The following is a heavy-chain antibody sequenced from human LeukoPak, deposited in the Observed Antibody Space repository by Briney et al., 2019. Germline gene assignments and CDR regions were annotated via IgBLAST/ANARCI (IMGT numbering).Heavy chain of an antibody. CDR3: AKRGHYSINWYHYFDY. CDR1: GFTFTTYG. CDR2: IASNGVSE. V-gene: IGHV3-30*18. D-gene: IGHD6-13*01. Sequence: GGSLRLSCAASGFTFTTYGLHWVRQAPGKGLEWVAAIASNGVSEYYADSVKGRFTISRDNSKNTLFLQMNSLRPDDTAVYYCAKRGHYSINWYHYFDYWGQGTLVTVSS. J-gene: IGHJ4*02.